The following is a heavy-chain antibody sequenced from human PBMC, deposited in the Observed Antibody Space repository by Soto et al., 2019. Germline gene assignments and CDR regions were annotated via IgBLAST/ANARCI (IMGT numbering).Heavy chain of an antibody. CDR2: ISYDGSNK. V-gene: IGHV3-30*18. CDR3: AKDCSGGSCYVDY. D-gene: IGHD2-15*01. Sequence: FLRLSCAASGFTFSSYGMHWVRQAPGKGLEWVAVISYDGSNKYYADSVKGRFTISRDNSKNTLYLQMNSLRAEDTAVYYCAKDCSGGSCYVDYWGQGTLVTVSS. CDR1: GFTFSSYG. J-gene: IGHJ4*02.